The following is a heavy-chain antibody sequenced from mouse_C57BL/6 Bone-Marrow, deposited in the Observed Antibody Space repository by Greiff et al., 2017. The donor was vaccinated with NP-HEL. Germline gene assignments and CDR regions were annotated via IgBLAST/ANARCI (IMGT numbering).Heavy chain of an antibody. D-gene: IGHD1-1*01. CDR1: GYTFTSYG. V-gene: IGHV1-81*01. CDR3: ARDYYGSSYYY. CDR2: IYPRSGNA. J-gene: IGHJ2*01. Sequence: VQLQQSGAELARPGASVKLSCKASGYTFTSYGISWVKQSTGQGLEWIGEIYPRSGNAYYNEKFKGKATLTADKSSSTAYMELRSLTSEDSAVYFCARDYYGSSYYYWGQGTTLTVSS.